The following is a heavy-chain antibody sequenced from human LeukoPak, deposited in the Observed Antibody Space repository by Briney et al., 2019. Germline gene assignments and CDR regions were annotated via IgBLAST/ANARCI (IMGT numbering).Heavy chain of an antibody. CDR1: GFIFSSYE. CDR3: ASGGRISS. CDR2: ISPSGSSI. J-gene: IGHJ4*02. D-gene: IGHD3-16*01. Sequence: PRGSLRLSCAASGFIFSSYEMNWVRQAPGKGLEWVSYISPSGSSIYYADSVKGRFTISRDNAKNSLFLQMNSLRAEDTAVYYCASGGRISSWGQGTLVTVSS. V-gene: IGHV3-48*03.